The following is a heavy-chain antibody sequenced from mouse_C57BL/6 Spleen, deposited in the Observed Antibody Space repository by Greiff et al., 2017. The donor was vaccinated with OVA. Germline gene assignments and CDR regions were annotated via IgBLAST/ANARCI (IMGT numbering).Heavy chain of an antibody. J-gene: IGHJ4*01. CDR2: LWGGGSK. Sequence: VQVVESGPGLVAPSQSLSITCTVSGFSLTSYGVDWVRPPPGKGLEWLGGLWGGGSKHYNSAPMSMLSISKDTSKSQFFLKMNSLHTDDTAMYYCAKHESGLSYAMDYWGQGTSVTVSS. CDR1: GFSLTSYG. CDR3: AKHESGLSYAMDY. V-gene: IGHV2-9*01.